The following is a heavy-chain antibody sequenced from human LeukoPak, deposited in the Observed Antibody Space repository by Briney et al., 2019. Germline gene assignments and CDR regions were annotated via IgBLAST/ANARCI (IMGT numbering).Heavy chain of an antibody. CDR2: IYYSGST. V-gene: IGHV4-39*01. Sequence: SETLSLTCTVSGGSISSSSYYWGWIRQPPGKGLEWIGSIYYSGSTYYNPSLKSRVTISVDTSKNQFSLKLSSVTAADTAVYYCARADYYYDSSGYCLFDYWGQGTLVTVSS. CDR1: GGSISSSSYY. J-gene: IGHJ4*02. D-gene: IGHD3-22*01. CDR3: ARADYYYDSSGYCLFDY.